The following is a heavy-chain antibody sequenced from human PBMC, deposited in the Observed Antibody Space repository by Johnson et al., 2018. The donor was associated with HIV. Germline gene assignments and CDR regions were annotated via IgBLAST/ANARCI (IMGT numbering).Heavy chain of an antibody. Sequence: VQLVESGGGVVQPGRSLRLSCAASGFTFSSYGMHWVRQAPGKGLEWVSAISGSGGSTYYADSVKGRFTISRDNSKNTLYLQMNSLRAEDTAVYYCAKDLFSAAAGTRNAFDIWGQGTMVTVSS. CDR2: ISGSGGST. J-gene: IGHJ3*02. V-gene: IGHV3-23*04. CDR3: AKDLFSAAAGTRNAFDI. CDR1: GFTFSSYG. D-gene: IGHD6-13*01.